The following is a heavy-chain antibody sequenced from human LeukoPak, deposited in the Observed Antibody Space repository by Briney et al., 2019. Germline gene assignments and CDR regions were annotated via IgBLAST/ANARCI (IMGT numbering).Heavy chain of an antibody. V-gene: IGHV3-30*03. D-gene: IGHD2-15*01. Sequence: PGGSLRLSCAVSGLHFSRYSFHWVRQAPGKGLEWVALISPDGSETYYADPLKGRFTISRDNSKDTLFLEVSSVRPDDTAVYFCAVDRGSSGGTCLEDWGRGTPVAVSS. CDR2: ISPDGSET. CDR3: AVDRGSSGGTCLED. J-gene: IGHJ4*02. CDR1: GLHFSRYS.